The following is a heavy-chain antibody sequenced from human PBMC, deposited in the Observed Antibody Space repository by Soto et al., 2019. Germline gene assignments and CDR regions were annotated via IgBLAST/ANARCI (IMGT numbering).Heavy chain of an antibody. D-gene: IGHD1-26*01. CDR2: IIPILGIA. CDR1: GYTFTSYG. CDR3: ARDRGFRIVGATTALDY. J-gene: IGHJ4*02. Sequence: SVKVSCKASGYTFTSYGISWVRQAPGQGLEWMGRIIPILGIANYAQKFQGRVTITADKSTSTAYMELSSLRSEDTAVYYCARDRGFRIVGATTALDYWGQGTLVTVSS. V-gene: IGHV1-69*04.